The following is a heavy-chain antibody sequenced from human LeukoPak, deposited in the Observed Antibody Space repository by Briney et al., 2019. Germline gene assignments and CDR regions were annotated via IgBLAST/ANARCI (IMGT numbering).Heavy chain of an antibody. J-gene: IGHJ4*02. CDR1: GGSISSGSYY. CDR2: IYTSGST. D-gene: IGHD3-22*01. V-gene: IGHV4-61*02. Sequence: SQTLSHTCTVSGGSISSGSYYWSWIQQPAGKGLEWIGRIYTSGSTNYNPSLKSRVTISVDTSKNQFSLKLSSVTAADTAVYYCAGSPDYYDSSGLDYWGQGTLVTVSS. CDR3: AGSPDYYDSSGLDY.